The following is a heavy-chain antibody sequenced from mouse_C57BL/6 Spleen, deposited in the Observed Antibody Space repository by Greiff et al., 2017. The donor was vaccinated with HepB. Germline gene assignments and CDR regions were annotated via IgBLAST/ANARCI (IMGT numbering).Heavy chain of an antibody. J-gene: IGHJ3*01. CDR1: GYTFTSYW. V-gene: IGHV1-64*01. CDR3: ARKDGNYWFAY. D-gene: IGHD2-1*01. CDR2: IHPNSGST. Sequence: QVQLQQPGAELVKPGASVKLSCKASGYTFTSYWMHWVKQRPGQGLEWIGMIHPNSGSTNYNEKFKSKATLTVDKSSSTAYMQLSSLTSEDSAVYYCARKDGNYWFAYWGQGTLVTVSA.